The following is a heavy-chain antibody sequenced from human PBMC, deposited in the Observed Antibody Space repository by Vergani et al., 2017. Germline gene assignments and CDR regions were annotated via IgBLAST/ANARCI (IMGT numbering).Heavy chain of an antibody. CDR3: AKANPRNSGYDYLYYYHAMDV. J-gene: IGHJ6*02. CDR1: GFTFNHYA. CDR2: ISCSGGST. D-gene: IGHD5-12*01. V-gene: IGHV3-23*01. Sequence: EVQLLESGGDLVQPGGSLRLSCAASGFTFNHYAMIWVRQAPGKGLEWVSGISCSGGSTYYAGSVKGHFTISRDSSKNTLYLQMNSLSAGDTAVYYCAKANPRNSGYDYLYYYHAMDVWGQGTTVTVSS.